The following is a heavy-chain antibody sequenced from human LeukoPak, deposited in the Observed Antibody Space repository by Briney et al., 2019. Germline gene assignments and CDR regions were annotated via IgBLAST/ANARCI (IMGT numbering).Heavy chain of an antibody. CDR3: ARWGSSWYFREQRSYYFDY. Sequence: SETLSLTCAVYGGSFSGYYWSWIRQPPGKGLEWIGEINHSGSTNYNPSLKSRVTISVVTSKNQFSLKLSSVTAADTAVYYCARWGSSWYFREQRSYYFDYWGQGTLVTVSS. D-gene: IGHD6-13*01. J-gene: IGHJ4*02. CDR2: INHSGST. V-gene: IGHV4-34*01. CDR1: GGSFSGYY.